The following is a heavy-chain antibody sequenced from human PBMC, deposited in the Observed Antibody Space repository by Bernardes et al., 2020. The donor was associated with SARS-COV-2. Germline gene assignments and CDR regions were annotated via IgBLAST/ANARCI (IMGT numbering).Heavy chain of an antibody. CDR2: ISGSGGST. Sequence: GGSLRPSCAASGFTFSSYAMTWARQAPGKGLEWVSTISGSGGSTYYADSVKGRFTISRDNSKNTRYLQMNSLRAEDTAVVYCAGYGSGSYKWFDPWGQGTLVTVSS. CDR1: GFTFSSYA. CDR3: AGYGSGSYKWFDP. V-gene: IGHV3-23*01. D-gene: IGHD3-10*01. J-gene: IGHJ5*02.